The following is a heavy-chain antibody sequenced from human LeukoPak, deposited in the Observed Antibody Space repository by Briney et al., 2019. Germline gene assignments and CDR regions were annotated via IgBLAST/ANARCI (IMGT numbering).Heavy chain of an antibody. CDR3: ASSALRSWGEWLLLFDY. J-gene: IGHJ4*02. CDR1: GFTFSSYS. D-gene: IGHD3-3*01. V-gene: IGHV3-21*01. CDR2: ISSSSSYI. Sequence: GGSLRLSCAASGFTFSSYSMNWVREAPGKGLEWVSYISSSSSYIYYADSVKGRFTISRDNAKNSLYLQMNSLRAEDTAVYYCASSALRSWGEWLLLFDYWGQGTLVTVSS.